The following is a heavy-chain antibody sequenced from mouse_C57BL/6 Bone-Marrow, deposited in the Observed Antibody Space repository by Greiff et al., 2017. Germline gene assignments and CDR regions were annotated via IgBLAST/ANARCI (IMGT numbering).Heavy chain of an antibody. CDR3: ARKGTPYYSNYVGYYFDY. V-gene: IGHV1-82*01. J-gene: IGHJ2*01. CDR1: GYAFSSSW. D-gene: IGHD2-5*01. Sequence: VKLMESGPELVKPGASVKISCKASGYAFSSSWMNWVKQRPGKGLEWIGRIYPGDGDTNYNGKFKGKATLTADKSSSTAYMQLSSLTSEDSAVYFCARKGTPYYSNYVGYYFDYWGQGTTLTVSS. CDR2: IYPGDGDT.